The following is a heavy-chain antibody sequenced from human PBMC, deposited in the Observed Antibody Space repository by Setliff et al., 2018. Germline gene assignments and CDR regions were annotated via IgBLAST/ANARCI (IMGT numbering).Heavy chain of an antibody. CDR1: GFIFDDYG. V-gene: IGHV3-20*04. D-gene: IGHD2-15*01. CDR3: ARRLPYFGMDV. J-gene: IGHJ6*02. Sequence: GGSLRLSCAASGFIFDDYGMGWVRQVSGKGLEWVSGINWNGGSTSYADSVKGRFTISRDSAKNSLHLQMTSLSAEDTAVYYCARRLPYFGMDVWGQGTTVTV. CDR2: INWNGGST.